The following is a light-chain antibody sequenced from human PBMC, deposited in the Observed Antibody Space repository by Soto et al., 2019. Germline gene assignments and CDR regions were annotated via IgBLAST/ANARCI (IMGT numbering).Light chain of an antibody. Sequence: DIQMTQSPSSLSASVGDRVSITCRASQGISNYLAWYQQKPGKIPKLLIYAASTLQSGVPSRFSGSGSGTEFTLTISSLQPEDAATYYCQKYNSALYTFGQGTKLEIK. CDR2: AAS. CDR1: QGISNY. J-gene: IGKJ2*01. CDR3: QKYNSALYT. V-gene: IGKV1-27*01.